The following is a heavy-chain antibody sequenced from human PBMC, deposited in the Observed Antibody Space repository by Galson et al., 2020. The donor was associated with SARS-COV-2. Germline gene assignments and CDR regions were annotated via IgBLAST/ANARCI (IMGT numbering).Heavy chain of an antibody. Sequence: ASETLSLTCTVSNYSISSHCYWGWVRQSPGRGLEWIGNIHFSGNTHYNPSPKSRVTISVDTSKNQFSLTLTSVTAADTAVYYCARYQLLFPFDYWGRGALVTVSS. CDR3: ARYQLLFPFDY. V-gene: IGHV4-38-2*02. CDR1: NYSISSHCY. CDR2: IHFSGNT. J-gene: IGHJ4*02. D-gene: IGHD2-2*01.